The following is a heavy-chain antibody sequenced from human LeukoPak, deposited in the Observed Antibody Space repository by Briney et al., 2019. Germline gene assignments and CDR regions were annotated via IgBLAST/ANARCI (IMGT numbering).Heavy chain of an antibody. J-gene: IGHJ6*02. CDR1: GFTFTSSA. Sequence: SVKVSCKASGFTFTSSAMQWVRQARGQRLEWIGWIVVGSGNTNYAQKFQERVTITRDMSTSTAYMELSSLRSEDTAVYYCAAASSGSYFLHYYYYGMDVWGQGTTVTVSS. CDR3: AAASSGSYFLHYYYYGMDV. D-gene: IGHD1-26*01. V-gene: IGHV1-58*02. CDR2: IVVGSGNT.